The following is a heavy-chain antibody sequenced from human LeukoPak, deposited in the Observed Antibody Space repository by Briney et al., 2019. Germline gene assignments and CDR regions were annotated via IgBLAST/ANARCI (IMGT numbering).Heavy chain of an antibody. V-gene: IGHV3-7*01. D-gene: IGHD6-19*01. Sequence: PGGSLRLSCVASGVTFNNYWMSWVRQAPGKGLEWVANINPDGTEKRYVDSVKGRVTISRDNAKNSLYVQMNSLRAEDTALYYCAREGGSGWYSGWFDPWGQGTQVTVSS. CDR2: INPDGTEK. CDR1: GVTFNNYW. J-gene: IGHJ5*02. CDR3: AREGGSGWYSGWFDP.